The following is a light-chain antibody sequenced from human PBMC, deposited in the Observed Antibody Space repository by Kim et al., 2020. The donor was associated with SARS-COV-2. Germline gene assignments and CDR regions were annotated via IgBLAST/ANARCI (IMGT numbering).Light chain of an antibody. CDR2: QDS. Sequence: VSTGQTVTLTCAGDKLGEKYACWYQQKSGQSPILVIYQDSKRPSGIPERFSGSNFGNTATLTISGTQAMDEADYYCQAWDSGTVVFGGGTKLTVL. V-gene: IGLV3-1*01. CDR1: KLGEKY. J-gene: IGLJ2*01. CDR3: QAWDSGTVV.